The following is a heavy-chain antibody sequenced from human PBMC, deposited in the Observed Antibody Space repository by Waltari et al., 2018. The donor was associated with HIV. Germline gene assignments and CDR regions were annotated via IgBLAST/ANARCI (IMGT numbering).Heavy chain of an antibody. V-gene: IGHV1-69*01. D-gene: IGHD2-2*01. CDR2: IIPIFGTA. CDR1: GGTFSSYA. CDR3: AREIVVVPAAKDKGNWFDP. Sequence: QVQLVQSGAEVKKPGSSVKVSCKASGGTFSSYAISWVRPAPGQGLEWMGGIIPIFGTANYAQKFQGRVTITADESTSTAYMELSSLRSEDTAVYYCAREIVVVPAAKDKGNWFDPWGQGTLVTVSS. J-gene: IGHJ5*02.